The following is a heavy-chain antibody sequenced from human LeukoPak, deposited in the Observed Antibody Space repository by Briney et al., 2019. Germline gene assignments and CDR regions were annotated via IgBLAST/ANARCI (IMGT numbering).Heavy chain of an antibody. CDR2: ISSGGNS. CDR3: ARVTRRRTTGEIFGRYLDS. D-gene: IGHD3-10*01. Sequence: SETLSLTCGVYGGSFSGYLWTWIRQSPGQGLEWIGEISSGGNSNENPSLKSRASISVDTSKSQFSLKLNSVTAADTGVYYCARVTRRRTTGEIFGRYLDSWGPGSLVRVSS. V-gene: IGHV4-34*04. J-gene: IGHJ4*01. CDR1: GGSFSGYL.